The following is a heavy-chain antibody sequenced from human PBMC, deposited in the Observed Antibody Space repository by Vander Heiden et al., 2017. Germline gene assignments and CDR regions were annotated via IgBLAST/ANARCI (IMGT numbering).Heavy chain of an antibody. CDR1: GFTFSSYG. J-gene: IGHJ4*02. D-gene: IGHD2-8*01. CDR3: ARAGMVYATEEYYFDY. Sequence: QVQLVESGGGVVQPGRSLRLSCAAFGFTFSSYGMHWVRQAPGKGLEWVAVIWYDGSNKYHADSVKGRFTISRDNSKNTLYLQMNSLRAEDTAVYYCARAGMVYATEEYYFDYWGQGTLVTVSS. CDR2: IWYDGSNK. V-gene: IGHV3-33*01.